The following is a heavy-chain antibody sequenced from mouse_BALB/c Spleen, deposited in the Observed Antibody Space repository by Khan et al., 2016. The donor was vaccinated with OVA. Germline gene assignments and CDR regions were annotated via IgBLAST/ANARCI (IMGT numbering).Heavy chain of an antibody. CDR1: AYSITSDYA. J-gene: IGHJ3*01. Sequence: VQLKESGPGLVKPSQSLSLTCTVTAYSITSDYAWNWIRQFPRDKLDWMGYISYSGSTSYNPSLKSRISITRDTSKNQFFLQLNSVTTEDTATYFCARSGYEAWFAYWGQGTLVTVSA. D-gene: IGHD2-14*01. CDR3: ARSGYEAWFAY. CDR2: ISYSGST. V-gene: IGHV3-2*02.